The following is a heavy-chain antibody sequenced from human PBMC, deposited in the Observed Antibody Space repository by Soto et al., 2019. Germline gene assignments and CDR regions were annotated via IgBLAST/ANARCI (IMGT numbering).Heavy chain of an antibody. J-gene: IGHJ5*02. Sequence: SVKVSCKASGDTFGRFTINWVRQAPGQGLEWMGGIKPISDITNYAQGFQGRVTFTADASTSTVYLELSSLRSEDTAMYYCARDPSTINKLIGVWFDPWGQGTLVTVSS. V-gene: IGHV1-69*13. CDR2: IKPISDIT. CDR1: GDTFGRFT. CDR3: ARDPSTINKLIGVWFDP. D-gene: IGHD4-4*01.